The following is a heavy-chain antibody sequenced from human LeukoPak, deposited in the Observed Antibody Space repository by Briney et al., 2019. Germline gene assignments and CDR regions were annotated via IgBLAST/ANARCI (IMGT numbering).Heavy chain of an antibody. Sequence: SETLSLTCTVSGYSISSGYYWGWIRQPPGKRLEWIGSIYSSGSTYYNPTLKSRVTISVDTSKNQFSLKLTSVTAADAAVYYCARDLGYSGFDWAPWGQGTLVTVSS. CDR3: ARDLGYSGFDWAP. J-gene: IGHJ5*02. CDR2: IYSSGST. V-gene: IGHV4-38-2*02. CDR1: GYSISSGYY. D-gene: IGHD5-12*01.